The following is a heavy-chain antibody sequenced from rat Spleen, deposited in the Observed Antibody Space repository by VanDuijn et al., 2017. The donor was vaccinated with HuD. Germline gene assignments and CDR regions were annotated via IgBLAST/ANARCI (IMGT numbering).Heavy chain of an antibody. D-gene: IGHD1-3*01. CDR1: GYSITSSYR. Sequence: EVQLQESGPGLVKPSQSLSLTCSVTGYSITSSYRWNWIRKFPGNKLEWMGYINSAGSTNYNPSLKSRISITRDTSKNQFFLHVNSVTTEDTATYYCAKTTVAYYYVMDAWGQGASVTVSS. V-gene: IGHV3-3*01. CDR2: INSAGST. J-gene: IGHJ4*01. CDR3: AKTTVAYYYVMDA.